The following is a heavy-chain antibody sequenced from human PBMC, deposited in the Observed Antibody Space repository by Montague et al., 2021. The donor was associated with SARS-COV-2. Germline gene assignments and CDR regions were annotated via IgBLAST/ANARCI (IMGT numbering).Heavy chain of an antibody. J-gene: IGHJ2*01. Sequence: SLRLSCAASGFAFNNFAMTWVRQPPGKGLEWVSSIFGSGAGTYYADSVQGRFTISRDNSRNTLYLQMNSPRAEDTAKYYCAKQTGAGAIVYWYFDLWGRGTVVSASS. CDR3: AKQTGAGAIVYWYFDL. CDR1: GFAFNNFA. D-gene: IGHD6-25*01. CDR2: IFGSGAGT. V-gene: IGHV3-23*01.